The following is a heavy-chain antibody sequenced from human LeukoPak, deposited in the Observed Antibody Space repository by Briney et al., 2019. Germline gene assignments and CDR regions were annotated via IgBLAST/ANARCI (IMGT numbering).Heavy chain of an antibody. D-gene: IGHD3-10*01. CDR1: GFTFSNAW. Sequence: TGGSLRLSCAASGFTFSNAWMSWVRQAPGEGLEWVGRIKSKTDGGTTDYAAPVKGRFTISRDDSKNTLYVQMNSLKTEDTAVYYCTTGPYDYGSGTYYHWGQGTLVTVSS. CDR3: TTGPYDYGSGTYYH. CDR2: IKSKTDGGTT. J-gene: IGHJ4*02. V-gene: IGHV3-15*01.